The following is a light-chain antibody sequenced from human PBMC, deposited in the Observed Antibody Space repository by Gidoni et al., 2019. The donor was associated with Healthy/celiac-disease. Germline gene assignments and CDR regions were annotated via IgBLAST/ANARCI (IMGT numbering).Light chain of an antibody. CDR2: AAS. J-gene: IGKJ2*01. CDR1: QGISSY. V-gene: IGKV1-8*01. Sequence: AIRMTQSQSSLSASTGDRVTITCRASQGISSYLAWYQQKPGKAPNLLIYAASTLQSGVPSRFNGRGSGTDFPLTLSFLQSEDFATFYCQQYFSYPFTFCQGTKLEIK. CDR3: QQYFSYPFT.